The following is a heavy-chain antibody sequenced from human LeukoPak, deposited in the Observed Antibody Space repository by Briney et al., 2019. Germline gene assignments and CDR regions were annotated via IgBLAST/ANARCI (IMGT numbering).Heavy chain of an antibody. CDR1: GGSISSGSYY. J-gene: IGHJ6*02. CDR2: IYTSGST. Sequence: SETLSLTCTVSGGSISSGSYYWSRIRQPAGKGLEWIGRIYTSGSTNYNPSLKSRVTISVDTSKNQFSLKLSSVTAADTAVYYCARASRGMDVWGQGTTVTVSS. V-gene: IGHV4-61*02. CDR3: ARASRGMDV.